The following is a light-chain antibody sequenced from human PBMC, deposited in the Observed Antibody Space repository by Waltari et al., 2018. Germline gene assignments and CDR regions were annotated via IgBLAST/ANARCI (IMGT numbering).Light chain of an antibody. CDR2: GAS. J-gene: IGKJ1*01. CDR3: QHYLRLPVT. Sequence: EIVLTQSQGTLSFSPGESATLSCRTSQSVTRALAWYQQKPGQAPRLLIYGASNRATGIPDRFSGSGSGTDFSLNISSLEPEDFAVYYCQHYLRLPVTFGQGTKVEVK. CDR1: QSVTRA. V-gene: IGKV3-20*01.